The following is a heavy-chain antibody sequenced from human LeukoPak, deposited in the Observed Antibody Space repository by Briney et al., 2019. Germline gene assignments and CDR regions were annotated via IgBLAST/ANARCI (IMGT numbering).Heavy chain of an antibody. D-gene: IGHD3-9*01. V-gene: IGHV3-74*01. CDR1: GFTFSNYW. J-gene: IGHJ5*01. CDR3: VRDWDHFDFDS. CDR2: IKGDGSHT. Sequence: QPGGSLRLSCAASGFTFSNYWMPWVRQAPGKGLVWVSRIKGDGSHTIYADSVKGRFTISRDNAKNTLYLQMKSLRAEDTAVYYSVRDWDHFDFDSWGLGTLVTVSS.